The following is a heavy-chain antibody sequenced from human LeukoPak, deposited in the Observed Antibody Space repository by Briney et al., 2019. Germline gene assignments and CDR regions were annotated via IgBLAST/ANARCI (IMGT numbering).Heavy chain of an antibody. V-gene: IGHV1-46*01. D-gene: IGHD3-9*01. CDR1: GYTFTSNY. CDR3: ARGRWYDILTGYYAYFDY. Sequence: ASVKVSCKAFGYTFTSNYMHWVRQAPGQGPEWMGVISPSGGSTTYAQKFQGRVTMTRNTSISTAYMELSSLRSEDTAVYYCARGRWYDILTGYYAYFDYWGQGTLVTVSS. J-gene: IGHJ4*02. CDR2: ISPSGGST.